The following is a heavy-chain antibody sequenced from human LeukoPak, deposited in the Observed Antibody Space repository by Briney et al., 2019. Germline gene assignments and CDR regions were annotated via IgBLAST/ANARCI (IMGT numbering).Heavy chain of an antibody. Sequence: GGSLRLSCAASGFTFSDNYMTWVRQAPGKGLEWLSYISGNGGVIQYADSVEGRFTISRDNAKNLLYLQMDSLRVEDTAIYYCARGEVVTASLPDYFYYYMDVWGKGTTVTISS. CDR1: GFTFSDNY. CDR2: ISGNGGVI. J-gene: IGHJ6*03. V-gene: IGHV3-11*04. CDR3: ARGEVVTASLPDYFYYYMDV. D-gene: IGHD2-21*02.